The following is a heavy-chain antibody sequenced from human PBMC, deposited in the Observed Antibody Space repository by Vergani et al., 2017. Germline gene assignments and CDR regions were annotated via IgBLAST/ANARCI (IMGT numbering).Heavy chain of an antibody. V-gene: IGHV3-7*01. J-gene: IGHJ6*02. Sequence: EVQLVESGGGLVQPGGSLRLSCAASGFTFSSYWMSWVRQAPGKGLEWVANIKQDGSEKYYVDSVKGRFTISRDTAKNSLYLQMNSLRAVDTAMYYCARDXMEVGWLQSNYYYYGMDVWGQGTTVTVSS. D-gene: IGHD5-24*01. CDR3: ARDXMEVGWLQSNYYYYGMDV. CDR2: IKQDGSEK. CDR1: GFTFSSYW.